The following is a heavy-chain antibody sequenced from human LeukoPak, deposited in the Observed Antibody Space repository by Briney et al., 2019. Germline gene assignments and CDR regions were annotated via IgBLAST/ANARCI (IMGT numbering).Heavy chain of an antibody. J-gene: IGHJ4*02. CDR1: GYTFIDYY. V-gene: IGHV1-2*02. CDR2: TNPKTGGT. CDR3: ARGIAVAVPPIDY. Sequence: ASLKVSCKASGYTFIDYYMHWVRQAPGQGLEWMGWTNPKTGGTSYAQKFQGRVTMTRDTSTSTVYMELSSLRSEDTAVYYCARGIAVAVPPIDYWGQGTLVTVSS. D-gene: IGHD6-19*01.